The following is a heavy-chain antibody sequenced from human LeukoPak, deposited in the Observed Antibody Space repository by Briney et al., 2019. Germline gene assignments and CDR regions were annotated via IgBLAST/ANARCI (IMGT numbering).Heavy chain of an antibody. Sequence: GRSLRLSCAASGFTFSSYAMHWVRQAPGKGLEWVAVISYDGSNKYYADSVKGRFTISRDNSKNTLYLQMNSLRAEDTAVYYCARARGYYDSSGYSVPWFDPWGQGTLVTVSS. CDR2: ISYDGSNK. J-gene: IGHJ5*02. CDR3: ARARGYYDSSGYSVPWFDP. D-gene: IGHD3-22*01. V-gene: IGHV3-30-3*01. CDR1: GFTFSSYA.